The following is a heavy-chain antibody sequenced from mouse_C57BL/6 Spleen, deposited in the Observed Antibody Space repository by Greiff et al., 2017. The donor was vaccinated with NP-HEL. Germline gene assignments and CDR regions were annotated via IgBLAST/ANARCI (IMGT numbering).Heavy chain of an antibody. V-gene: IGHV1-26*01. D-gene: IGHD4-1*01. J-gene: IGHJ4*01. CDR3: ARWDWGAMDY. Sequence: EVQLQQSGPELVKPGASVKISCKASGYTFTDYYMNWVKQSHGKSLEWIGDINPNNGGTSYNQKFKGKATLTVDKSSSTAYMELRSLTSEDSAVYYCARWDWGAMDYWGQGTSVTVSS. CDR2: INPNNGGT. CDR1: GYTFTDYY.